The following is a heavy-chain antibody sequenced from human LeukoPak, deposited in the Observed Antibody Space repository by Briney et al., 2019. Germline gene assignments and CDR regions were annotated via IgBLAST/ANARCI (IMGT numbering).Heavy chain of an antibody. D-gene: IGHD3-10*01. Sequence: SETLSLTRTVSGGSISSSSYYWGWIRQPPGKGLEWIGSIYYSGNTYYNPSLKSRVTISVDTSKNQFSLKLNSVTAADTAVYYCARKDYYGSGRLDIWGQGTMVTVSS. CDR2: IYYSGNT. CDR1: GGSISSSSYY. V-gene: IGHV4-39*01. CDR3: ARKDYYGSGRLDI. J-gene: IGHJ3*02.